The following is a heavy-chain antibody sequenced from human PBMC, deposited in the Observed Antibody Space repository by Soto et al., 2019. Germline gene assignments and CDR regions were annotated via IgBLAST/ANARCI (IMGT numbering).Heavy chain of an antibody. Sequence: ASETLSLTCSVSGGSISSGGYYWSWIRQPPEKGLEWIGYISYTGSTYYNSSLKSRVSISLDTSKNLCSLKLNSVSAADTAVYYCARAMVRGVHFHYYYGMDVWGQGTKVTVSS. CDR2: ISYTGST. V-gene: IGHV4-30-4*01. D-gene: IGHD3-10*01. J-gene: IGHJ6*02. CDR1: GGSISSGGYY. CDR3: ARAMVRGVHFHYYYGMDV.